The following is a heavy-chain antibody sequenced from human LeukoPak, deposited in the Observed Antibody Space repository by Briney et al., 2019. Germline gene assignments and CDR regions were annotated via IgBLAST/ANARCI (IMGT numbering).Heavy chain of an antibody. V-gene: IGHV5-51*01. CDR2: IYPADSDT. J-gene: IGHJ4*02. CDR3: ARQSRDGSKTRGYYFDY. Sequence: GESLKISCQVPGYIFTNYWIGWVRQMPGKGLESLGIIYPADSDTTSSPSFQGQVSISADKSISTVYLQWSSLRASDTAMYYCARQSRDGSKTRGYYFDYWGQGTLVTVSS. CDR1: GYIFTNYW. D-gene: IGHD3-10*01.